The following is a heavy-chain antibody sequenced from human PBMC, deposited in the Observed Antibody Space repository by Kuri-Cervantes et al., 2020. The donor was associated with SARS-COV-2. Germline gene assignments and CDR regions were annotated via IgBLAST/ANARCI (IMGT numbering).Heavy chain of an antibody. D-gene: IGHD3-3*01. CDR3: ARESTIFGVVIWFDP. CDR2: ISWDGGST. Sequence: GGSLRLSCAASGFTFDDYTMHWVRQAPGKGLEWVSLISWDGGSTYYADSVKGRFTISRDNAKNSLYLQMNSLRAEDTALYYCARESTIFGVVIWFDPWGQGTLVTVSS. V-gene: IGHV3-43*01. J-gene: IGHJ5*02. CDR1: GFTFDDYT.